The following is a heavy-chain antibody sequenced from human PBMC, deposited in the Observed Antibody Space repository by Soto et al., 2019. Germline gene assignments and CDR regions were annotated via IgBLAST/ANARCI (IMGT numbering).Heavy chain of an antibody. CDR2: IYYSGST. V-gene: IGHV4-61*01. D-gene: IGHD2-15*01. CDR3: ARGHCSGGSCYYYYYGMDV. CDR1: GGSVSSGSYY. J-gene: IGHJ6*02. Sequence: QVQLQESGPGLVKPSETLSLTCTVSGGSVSSGSYYWSWIRQPPGKGLEWIGYIYYSGSTNYNPSLKSRVTISVDTSKNQFSLKLSSVTAADTAVYYCARGHCSGGSCYYYYYGMDVWGQGTTVTVSS.